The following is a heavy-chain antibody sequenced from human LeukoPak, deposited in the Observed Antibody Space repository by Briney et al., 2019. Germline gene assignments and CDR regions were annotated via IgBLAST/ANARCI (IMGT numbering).Heavy chain of an antibody. CDR1: GGSISSFY. V-gene: IGHV4-59*01. Sequence: PSETLSLTCTVSGGSISSFYWRWLRKPPGKGLVWIRYIYYSERTNYNPFLKSRVTISVDPSKNQFSLKLSSVTAADTAVYYCARVGTYGSGSYLSWLDYWGQGTLVTVSS. CDR3: ARVGTYGSGSYLSWLDY. D-gene: IGHD3-10*01. CDR2: IYYSERT. J-gene: IGHJ4*02.